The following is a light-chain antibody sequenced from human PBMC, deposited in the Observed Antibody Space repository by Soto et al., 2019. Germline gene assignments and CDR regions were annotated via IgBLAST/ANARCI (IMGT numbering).Light chain of an antibody. CDR3: CSYAGSYTFGV. J-gene: IGLJ1*01. Sequence: QSALTQPRSVSGSPGQSVTISCTGTSRDVGGYNYVSWYQQHPGKAPKPMIYDVTKRPAGVPHRFSGSNSGNTASLTISGLQAEDEADYYCCSYAGSYTFGVCGTGTKVTVL. CDR2: DVT. CDR1: SRDVGGYNY. V-gene: IGLV2-11*01.